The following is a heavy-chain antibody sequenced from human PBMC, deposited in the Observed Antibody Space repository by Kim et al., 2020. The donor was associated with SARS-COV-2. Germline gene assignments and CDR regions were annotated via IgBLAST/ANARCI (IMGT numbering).Heavy chain of an antibody. CDR3: AREGYMTTVTYY. CDR1: GYSISSGYY. D-gene: IGHD4-17*01. CDR2: IYHSGST. J-gene: IGHJ4*02. V-gene: IGHV4-38-2*02. Sequence: SETLSLTCTVSGYSISSGYYWGWIRQPPGKGLEWIGSIYHSGSTYYNPSLKSRVTISVDTSKNQFSLKLSSVTAADTAVYYCAREGYMTTVTYYWGQGTLVTVSS.